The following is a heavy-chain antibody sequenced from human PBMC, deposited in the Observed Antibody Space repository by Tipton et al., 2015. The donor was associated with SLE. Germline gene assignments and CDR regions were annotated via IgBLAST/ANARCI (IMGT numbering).Heavy chain of an antibody. V-gene: IGHV4-34*01. CDR2: INHSGST. Sequence: TLSLTCSVYGGSFSGYYWSWIRQPPGKGLEWIGEINHSGSTNYNPSLKSRVTISVDTAKNKFSLKLSSVTAADTAVYYCARAPQQLGYFDYWGQATLVTASA. CDR3: ARAPQQLGYFDY. J-gene: IGHJ4*02. D-gene: IGHD6-13*01. CDR1: GGSFSGYY.